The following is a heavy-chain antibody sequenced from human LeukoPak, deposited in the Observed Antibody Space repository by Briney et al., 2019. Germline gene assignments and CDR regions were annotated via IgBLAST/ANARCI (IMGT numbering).Heavy chain of an antibody. Sequence: SETLSLTCTVSGGSINSGSHYWGLEWIGSIYYTGKTYYNPSLKSRATMSVDTSKNHFSLTLSSVTAADTAVYYCATLYTPNGVYNWYFDLWGRGTLVTVSS. D-gene: IGHD2-8*01. CDR3: ATLYTPNGVYNWYFDL. CDR2: IYYTGKT. CDR1: GGSINSGSHY. V-gene: IGHV4-39*01. J-gene: IGHJ2*01.